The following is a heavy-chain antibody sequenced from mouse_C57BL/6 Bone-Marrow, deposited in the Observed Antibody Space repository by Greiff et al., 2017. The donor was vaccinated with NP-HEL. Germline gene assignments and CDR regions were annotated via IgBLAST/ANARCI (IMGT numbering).Heavy chain of an antibody. V-gene: IGHV5-12*01. D-gene: IGHD1-1*01. CDR1: GFTFSDYY. CDR3: ARHSFITTVVATRGAMDY. Sequence: EVQRVESGGGLVQPGGSLKLSCAASGFTFSDYYMYWVRQTPEKRLEWVAYISNGGGSTYYPDTVKGRFTISRDNAKNTLYLQMSRLKSEDTAMYYCARHSFITTVVATRGAMDYWGQGTSVTVSS. CDR2: ISNGGGST. J-gene: IGHJ4*01.